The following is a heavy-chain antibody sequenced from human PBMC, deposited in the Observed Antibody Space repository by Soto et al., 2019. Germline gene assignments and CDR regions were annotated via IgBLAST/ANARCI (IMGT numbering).Heavy chain of an antibody. Sequence: GGSLRLSCAASGFTFSSYWMHWVRQAPGKGLVWVSRMNEDGGTTDYADSVKGRFTISRDNAKNTLYLQTSSLRVEDTAVYYCASDLSGRADVWGQGTTVTVSS. CDR3: ASDLSGRADV. J-gene: IGHJ6*02. V-gene: IGHV3-74*01. CDR2: MNEDGGTT. D-gene: IGHD3-10*01. CDR1: GFTFSSYW.